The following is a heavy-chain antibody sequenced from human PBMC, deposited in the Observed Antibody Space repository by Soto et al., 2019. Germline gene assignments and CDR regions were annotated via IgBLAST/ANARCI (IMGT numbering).Heavy chain of an antibody. V-gene: IGHV3-9*01. Sequence: EVQLVESGGGLVQPGRSLRLSCAASGFTFDDYAMHWVRQAPGKGLEWVSGISWNSGSIGYADSVKGRFTISRDNAKNSLYLQMNSLRAEDTALYYCAKSDVDYNAFDIWGQGTMVTVSS. CDR1: GFTFDDYA. CDR3: AKSDVDYNAFDI. CDR2: ISWNSGSI. J-gene: IGHJ3*02. D-gene: IGHD3-16*01.